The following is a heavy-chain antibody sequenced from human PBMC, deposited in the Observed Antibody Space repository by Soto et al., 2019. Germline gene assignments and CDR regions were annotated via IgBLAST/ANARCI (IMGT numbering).Heavy chain of an antibody. CDR1: GGSISSGGYS. J-gene: IGHJ5*02. D-gene: IGHD4-17*01. CDR3: ARVRSYDYGVINWFDP. V-gene: IGHV4-30-2*01. Sequence: SETLSLTCAVSGGSISSGGYSWSWIRQPPGKGLEWIGYIYHSGSTYYNPSLKSRVTISVDRSKNQFSLKLSSVTAADTAVYYCARVRSYDYGVINWFDPWGQGTLVTVSS. CDR2: IYHSGST.